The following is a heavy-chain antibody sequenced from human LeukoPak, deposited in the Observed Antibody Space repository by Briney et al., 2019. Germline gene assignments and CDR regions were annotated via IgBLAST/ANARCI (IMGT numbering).Heavy chain of an antibody. Sequence: PGGSLRLSCAASGFTFSSYAMHWVRQAPGKGLEYVSAISSNGGSTYYANSVKGRFTISRDNSKNTLYLQMGSLRAEDMAVYYCARVRSTIAVAGVDAFDIWGQGTMVTVSS. CDR1: GFTFSSYA. D-gene: IGHD6-19*01. V-gene: IGHV3-64*01. CDR2: ISSNGGST. J-gene: IGHJ3*02. CDR3: ARVRSTIAVAGVDAFDI.